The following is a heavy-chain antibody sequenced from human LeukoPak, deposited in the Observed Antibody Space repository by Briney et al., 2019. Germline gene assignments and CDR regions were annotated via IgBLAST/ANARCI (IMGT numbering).Heavy chain of an antibody. V-gene: IGHV3-21*01. D-gene: IGHD3-10*01. CDR1: GFTFSSYS. CDR2: ISSSSSYI. J-gene: IGHJ4*02. CDR3: ARDGSGSADVDFDY. Sequence: KPGGSLRLSCAASGFTFSSYSMNWVRQAPGKGLEWVSSISSSSSYIYYADSVKGRFTISRDNAKNSLYLQMNSLRAEDTAVHYCARDGSGSADVDFDYWGQGTLVTVSS.